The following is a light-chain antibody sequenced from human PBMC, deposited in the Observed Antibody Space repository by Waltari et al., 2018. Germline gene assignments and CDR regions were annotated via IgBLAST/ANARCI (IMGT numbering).Light chain of an antibody. V-gene: IGLV1-44*01. CDR1: SPNIGINT. Sequence: QSVLTQPPSASGTPGQRVTISCSGSSPNIGINTVTWYQQLPGTAPKLLIYSNNQRPSGVPDRFSGSKSGTSASLAISGLQSEDEADYYCAAWDDSLNGYVFGTGTKVTVL. CDR3: AAWDDSLNGYV. CDR2: SNN. J-gene: IGLJ1*01.